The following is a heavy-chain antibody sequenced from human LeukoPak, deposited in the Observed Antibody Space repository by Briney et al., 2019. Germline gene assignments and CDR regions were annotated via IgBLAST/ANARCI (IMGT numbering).Heavy chain of an antibody. CDR1: GGTFSSYT. CDR2: IIPILGIA. J-gene: IGHJ5*02. CDR3: ARDGTKYEWQGGWFDP. D-gene: IGHD3-3*01. Sequence: ASVKVSCKASGGTFSSYTISWVRQAPGQGLEWMGRIIPILGIANYAQKFQGRVTITADKSTSTAYMELSSLRSEDTAVYYCARDGTKYEWQGGWFDPWGQGTLVTVSS. V-gene: IGHV1-69*04.